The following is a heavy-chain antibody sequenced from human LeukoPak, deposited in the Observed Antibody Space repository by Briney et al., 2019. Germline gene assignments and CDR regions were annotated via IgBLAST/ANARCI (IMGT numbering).Heavy chain of an antibody. J-gene: IGHJ5*02. CDR3: ASEMATSPGWFVP. CDR1: GVSFSGYY. V-gene: IGHV4-34*01. D-gene: IGHD5-24*01. Sequence: SETLSLTCAVYGVSFSGYYWSWIRQAPGKGLEWIGEINDSGSTNYNPSLKSRVTISVDTSKNQFSPKLSSVTAADTAVYYCASEMATSPGWFVPWGQGTLVTVSS. CDR2: INDSGST.